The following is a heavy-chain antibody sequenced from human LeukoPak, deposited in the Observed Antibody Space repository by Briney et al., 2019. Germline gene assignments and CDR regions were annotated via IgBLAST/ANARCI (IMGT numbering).Heavy chain of an antibody. CDR1: AITFSNSW. Sequence: GGSLRLSCTASAITFSNSWMSWVRQAPGKGLEWVANIKQDGSETNYVDSVKGRFTISRDNAKNSLFLQMNSLRAEDTAVYYCARGSDYGDYVNYWGQGTLVTVSS. D-gene: IGHD4-17*01. CDR3: ARGSDYGDYVNY. V-gene: IGHV3-7*02. J-gene: IGHJ4*02. CDR2: IKQDGSET.